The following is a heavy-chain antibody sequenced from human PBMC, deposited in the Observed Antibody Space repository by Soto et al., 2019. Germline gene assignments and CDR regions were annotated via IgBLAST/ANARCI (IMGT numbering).Heavy chain of an antibody. CDR2: IYHSGST. CDR1: GGSISSSNW. Sequence: QVQLQESGPGLVKPSGTLSLTCAVSGGSISSSNWWSWVRQPPGKGLEWIGEIYHSGSTNYNPSRKSRVTISVDKSKNQFSLELSSVTAADTAVYYCARDLRDTILLWAYGMDVWGQGTTVTVSS. J-gene: IGHJ6*02. V-gene: IGHV4-4*02. D-gene: IGHD3-3*01. CDR3: ARDLRDTILLWAYGMDV.